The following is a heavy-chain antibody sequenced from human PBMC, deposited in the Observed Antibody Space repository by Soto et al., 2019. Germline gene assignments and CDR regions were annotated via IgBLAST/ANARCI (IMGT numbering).Heavy chain of an antibody. D-gene: IGHD6-13*01. Sequence: ASVKVSCKASGYTFTSYAMHWVRQAPGQRLEWMGWINAGNGNTKYSQKFQGRFTISRDNSKNTLYLQMNSLRAEDTAVYYCAKLSGSSLLAFDIWGQGTKVTVSS. V-gene: IGHV1-3*01. CDR1: GYTFTSYA. J-gene: IGHJ3*02. CDR2: INAGNGNT. CDR3: AKLSGSSLLAFDI.